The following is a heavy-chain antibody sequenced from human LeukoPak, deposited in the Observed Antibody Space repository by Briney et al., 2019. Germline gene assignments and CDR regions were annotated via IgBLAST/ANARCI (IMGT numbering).Heavy chain of an antibody. V-gene: IGHV4-39*01. Sequence: PSETLSLTCTVSGGSISSSSYYWGWVRQTPGKGLEWIGSIFYSGSTYYNPSLKSRVTISVDTSKNQFSLKLSSVTAADTAVYYCARAGSGSYYAGHYYYAMDVWGQGTTVTVSS. CDR1: GGSISSSSYY. CDR3: ARAGSGSYYAGHYYYAMDV. J-gene: IGHJ6*02. D-gene: IGHD3-10*01. CDR2: IFYSGST.